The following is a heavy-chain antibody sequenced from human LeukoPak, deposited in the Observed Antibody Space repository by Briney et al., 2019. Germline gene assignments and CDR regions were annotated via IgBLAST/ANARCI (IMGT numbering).Heavy chain of an antibody. V-gene: IGHV1-8*03. CDR1: GYTFTSYD. D-gene: IGHD6-13*01. Sequence: GASVKVSCKASGYTFTSYDINWVRQATGQGLEWMGWMNPNSGNTGYAQKFQGRVTITRNTSISTVYMELSSLRSEDTAVYYCARGHEARAAGTNWFDPWGQGTLVTVSS. J-gene: IGHJ5*02. CDR2: MNPNSGNT. CDR3: ARGHEARAAGTNWFDP.